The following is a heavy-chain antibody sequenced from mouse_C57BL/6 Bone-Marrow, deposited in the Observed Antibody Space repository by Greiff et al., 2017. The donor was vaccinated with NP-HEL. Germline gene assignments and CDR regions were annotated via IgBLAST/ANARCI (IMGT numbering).Heavy chain of an antibody. J-gene: IGHJ3*01. Sequence: EVQLQQSGAELVRPGASVKLSCTASGFNIKDDYMHWVKQRPEQGLEWIGWIDPENGDTEYASKFQGKATITADTSSNTAYLQLSSLTSEDTAVYYCTTGRGYYGSSCWFAYWGRGTLVTVSA. CDR1: GFNIKDDY. V-gene: IGHV14-4*01. D-gene: IGHD1-1*01. CDR2: IDPENGDT. CDR3: TTGRGYYGSSCWFAY.